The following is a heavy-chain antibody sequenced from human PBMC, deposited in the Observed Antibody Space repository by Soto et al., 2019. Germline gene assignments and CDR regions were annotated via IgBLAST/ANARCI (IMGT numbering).Heavy chain of an antibody. Sequence: GEALKISCQGSGYSFTNYWIGWLRQMPGKGLEWMGIIYPGDSDTRYSPSFQGQVTISADKSISTAYLQWSSLKASDTAMYYCARRTTVATGAFDIWGQGTMVTVSS. CDR3: ARRTTVATGAFDI. CDR1: GYSFTNYW. D-gene: IGHD4-17*01. CDR2: IYPGDSDT. J-gene: IGHJ3*02. V-gene: IGHV5-51*01.